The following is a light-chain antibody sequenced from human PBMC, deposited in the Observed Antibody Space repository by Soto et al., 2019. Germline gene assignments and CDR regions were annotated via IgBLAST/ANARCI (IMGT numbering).Light chain of an antibody. J-gene: IGKJ2*01. CDR2: GAS. Sequence: EIVLTQSPGTLSLSPGESATLSCRASQSVSNRYLAWYRQKPGQAPSLLIYGASSRATGPPDRFSGSVSGTDFTLTISRLGPEDFAVYYCQQYGSSPRYTFGQGTKLEIK. V-gene: IGKV3-20*01. CDR3: QQYGSSPRYT. CDR1: QSVSNRY.